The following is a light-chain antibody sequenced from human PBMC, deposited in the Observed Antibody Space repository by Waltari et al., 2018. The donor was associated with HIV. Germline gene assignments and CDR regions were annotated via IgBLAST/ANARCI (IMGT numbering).Light chain of an antibody. CDR2: DDD. J-gene: IGLJ3*02. V-gene: IGLV6-57*03. Sequence: KFMLTQPHAMSESPGRTVTISCTRTSGSIDSNYVQWFQQRPGSAPTTVIFDDDRRPSGVPVRLSGSIDKSPHSASLTISGLRPEDEADDYCESCETRTQVFGGGTTLTVL. CDR1: SGSIDSNY. CDR3: ESCETRTQV.